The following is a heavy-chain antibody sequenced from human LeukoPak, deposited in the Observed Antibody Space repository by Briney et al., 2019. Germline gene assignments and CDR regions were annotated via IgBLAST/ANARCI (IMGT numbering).Heavy chain of an antibody. CDR2: ISGSGGST. Sequence: GGSLRLSCAASGFTFSSYAMSWVRQAPGKGLEWVSAISGSGGSTYYADSVKGRFTISRDNSKNTLYLQMNSLRAEDTAVYYCAKGGYCSSTSCYLELGWGMDVWGQGTTVTVSS. CDR1: GFTFSSYA. CDR3: AKGGYCSSTSCYLELGWGMDV. J-gene: IGHJ6*02. D-gene: IGHD2-2*01. V-gene: IGHV3-23*01.